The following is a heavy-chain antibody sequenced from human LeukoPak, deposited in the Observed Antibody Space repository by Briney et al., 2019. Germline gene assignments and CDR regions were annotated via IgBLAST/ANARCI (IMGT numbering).Heavy chain of an antibody. J-gene: IGHJ5*02. Sequence: SETLSLTCAVYGGSFSGYYWSWIPQPPGKGLEWIGEINHSGSTNYNPSLKSRVTISVDTSKNQFSLKLSSVTAADTAVYYCARGRAPNWFDPWGQGTLVTVSS. V-gene: IGHV4-34*01. CDR2: INHSGST. CDR3: ARGRAPNWFDP. CDR1: GGSFSGYY.